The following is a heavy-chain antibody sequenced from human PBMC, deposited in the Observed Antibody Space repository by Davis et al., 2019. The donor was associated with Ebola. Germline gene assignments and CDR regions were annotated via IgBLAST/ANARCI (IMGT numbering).Heavy chain of an antibody. J-gene: IGHJ4*02. CDR1: GGTFSSYT. D-gene: IGHD4-23*01. CDR3: ARPHVYGGNLPGDY. CDR2: IIPFLAIA. Sequence: SVKVSCKASGGTFSSYTLSWVRQAPGQGLEWMGRIIPFLAIANYAQQFQGRVTITADKSTSTAYMDLRSLRSEDTAVYYCARPHVYGGNLPGDYWGQGTLVTVSS. V-gene: IGHV1-69*02.